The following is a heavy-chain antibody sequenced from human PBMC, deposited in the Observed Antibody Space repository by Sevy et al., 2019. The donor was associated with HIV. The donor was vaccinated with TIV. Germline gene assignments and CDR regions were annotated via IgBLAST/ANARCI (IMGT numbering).Heavy chain of an antibody. Sequence: GGSLRLSCAASGFTFSSYWMSWVRRAPGKGLEWVAIPKQDGSEKDYVDSVKGRFTISRDNAKNSLYLQMNSLRAEDTAVYYCARASKVLLWFGEDNWFDPWGQGTLVTVSS. CDR2: PKQDGSEK. CDR3: ARASKVLLWFGEDNWFDP. CDR1: GFTFSSYW. V-gene: IGHV3-7*01. J-gene: IGHJ5*02. D-gene: IGHD3-10*01.